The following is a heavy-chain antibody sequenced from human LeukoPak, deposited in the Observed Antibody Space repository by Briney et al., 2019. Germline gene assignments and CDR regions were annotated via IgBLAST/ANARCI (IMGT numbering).Heavy chain of an antibody. J-gene: IGHJ4*02. Sequence: ASVTVSCKASGYTFTSYGISWVRQAPGQGLEWMGWISAYNGNTNYAQTLQGRVTMTTDTSTSTAYMELRSLRSDDTAVYYCAREGYAAGMGDYWGQGTLVTVSS. CDR3: AREGYAAGMGDY. CDR2: ISAYNGNT. CDR1: GYTFTSYG. D-gene: IGHD6-13*01. V-gene: IGHV1-18*01.